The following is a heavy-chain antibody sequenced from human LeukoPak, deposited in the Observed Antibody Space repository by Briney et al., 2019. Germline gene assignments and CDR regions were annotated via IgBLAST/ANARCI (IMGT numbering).Heavy chain of an antibody. V-gene: IGHV4-59*01. Sequence: SETLSLTCTVSGGSISSYYWSWIRQPPGKGLERIGYIYYSGSTNYNPSLKSRVTISVDTSKNQFSLKLSSVTAADTAVYYCARDRPDYYMDVWGKGTTVTVSS. CDR3: ARDRPDYYMDV. CDR1: GGSISSYY. J-gene: IGHJ6*03. CDR2: IYYSGST.